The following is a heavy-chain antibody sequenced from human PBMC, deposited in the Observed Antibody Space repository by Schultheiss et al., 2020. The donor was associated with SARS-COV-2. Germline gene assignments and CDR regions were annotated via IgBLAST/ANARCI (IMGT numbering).Heavy chain of an antibody. D-gene: IGHD3-16*02. Sequence: GGSLRLSCAASGFTFSNFNMNWVRQAPGKGLEWVSSISSNSNYIYYADSVKGRFTISRDNAKNSLFLQMNSLIAEDTAVYYCARGDSLGELSSPPDYWGQGTLVTVSS. V-gene: IGHV3-21*01. J-gene: IGHJ4*02. CDR2: ISSNSNYI. CDR1: GFTFSNFN. CDR3: ARGDSLGELSSPPDY.